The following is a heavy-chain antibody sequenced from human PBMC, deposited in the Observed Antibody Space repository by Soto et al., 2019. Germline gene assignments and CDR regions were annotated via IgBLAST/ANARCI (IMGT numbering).Heavy chain of an antibody. CDR2: IYYSGST. D-gene: IGHD4-17*01. J-gene: IGHJ4*02. CDR3: ARAYYGDYPYFDY. CDR1: GGSISSGDYY. Sequence: PLETLSLTCTVSGGSISSGDYYWSWIRQPPGEGLEWIGSIYYSGSTNYNPSLKSRVTISIDTSKSLFSLKLSSLTSADTAVYFCARAYYGDYPYFDYWGQGALVTVPQ. V-gene: IGHV4-61*08.